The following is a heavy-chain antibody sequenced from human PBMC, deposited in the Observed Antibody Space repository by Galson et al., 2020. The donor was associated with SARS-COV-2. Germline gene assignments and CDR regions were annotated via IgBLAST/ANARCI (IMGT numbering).Heavy chain of an antibody. Sequence: TGGSLRLSCAASGFTFRSYAMHWVRQTPGKGLEWVAVISYDGGNKYYADSVEGRIAISRDNSKNTLFLQMNSLTTEDTALYYCARGPRGIAARGGSGPDYYYYGMDVWGQGTTVTVSS. D-gene: IGHD6-6*01. CDR2: ISYDGGNK. CDR3: ARGPRGIAARGGSGPDYYYYGMDV. CDR1: GFTFRSYA. V-gene: IGHV3-30*09. J-gene: IGHJ6*02.